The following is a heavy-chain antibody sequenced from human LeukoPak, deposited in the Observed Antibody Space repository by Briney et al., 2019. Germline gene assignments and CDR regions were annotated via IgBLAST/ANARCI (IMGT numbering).Heavy chain of an antibody. CDR3: ARDLGYNYGYYFDF. Sequence: GGSLRLSCAASGFTFSSYNMNWVRQTPGKRLEWVSYISSSGSTIYYADSVKGRFTVSRDNAKNSLYLQMNSLRAEDTAVYYCARDLGYNYGYYFDFWGQGTLVTVSS. J-gene: IGHJ4*02. CDR2: ISSSGSTI. CDR1: GFTFSSYN. D-gene: IGHD5-18*01. V-gene: IGHV3-48*01.